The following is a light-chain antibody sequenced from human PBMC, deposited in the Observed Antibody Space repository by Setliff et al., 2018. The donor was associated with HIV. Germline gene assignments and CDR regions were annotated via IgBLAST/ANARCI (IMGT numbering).Light chain of an antibody. V-gene: IGLV2-18*02. CDR2: EVS. J-gene: IGLJ1*01. Sequence: QSALTQPPYVSGAPGQSVTISCTGSTSDIGHYNRVSGYQQPPGAAPKLIMYEVSHRPSGVPDRFSGSKSGSTASLTISGLQPEDEADYYCSSYTTSITFVFGTGTKVT. CDR1: TSDIGHYNR. CDR3: SSYTTSITFV.